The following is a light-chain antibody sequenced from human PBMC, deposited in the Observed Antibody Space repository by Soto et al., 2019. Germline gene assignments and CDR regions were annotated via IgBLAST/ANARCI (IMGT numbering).Light chain of an antibody. CDR1: QIVSSSY. CDR3: QQHGSSPPSWT. V-gene: IGKV3-20*01. CDR2: GAS. J-gene: IGKJ1*01. Sequence: EIVLTQSPGTLSLSPGERATLFCRVSQIVSSSYLAWYQQKPGQAPRLLIYGASSRATGIPDRFSGSGSGTDLALTISRLEPEYFAVYYCQQHGSSPPSWTFGQGTKVEIK.